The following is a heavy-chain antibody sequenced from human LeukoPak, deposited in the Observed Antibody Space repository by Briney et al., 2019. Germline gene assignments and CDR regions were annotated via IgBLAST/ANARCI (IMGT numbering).Heavy chain of an antibody. V-gene: IGHV5-51*01. CDR3: ARGATAIGGYNILSGHYDDYFDY. CDR2: IYPGDSDT. Sequence: GESLKISCKASGYNFSRFWIGWVRQMPGKGLERMGVIYPGDSDTKYNASFQGHVYISVDRSISTGFPKWHSMKDSDSAMYFCARGATAIGGYNILSGHYDDYFDYWGQGSLVTVSS. D-gene: IGHD3-9*01. CDR1: GYNFSRFW. J-gene: IGHJ4*02.